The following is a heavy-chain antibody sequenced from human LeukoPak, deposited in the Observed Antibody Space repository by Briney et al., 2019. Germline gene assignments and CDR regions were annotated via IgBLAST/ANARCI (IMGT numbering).Heavy chain of an antibody. V-gene: IGHV4-59*08. D-gene: IGHD3-22*01. Sequence: SETLSLTCTVSGGSISSYYWSWIRQPPGKGLEWIGYIYYSGSTNYNPSLKSRVTISVDTSKNQFSLKLSSVTAADTAVYYCARHRHYYDNSGYSNWFDPWGQGTLVTVSS. CDR3: ARHRHYYDNSGYSNWFDP. CDR2: IYYSGST. J-gene: IGHJ5*02. CDR1: GGSISSYY.